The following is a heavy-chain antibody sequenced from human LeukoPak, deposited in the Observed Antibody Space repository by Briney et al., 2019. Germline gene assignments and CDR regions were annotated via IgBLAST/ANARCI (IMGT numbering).Heavy chain of an antibody. Sequence: PGRSLRLSCAASGFTFSSYGMHWVRQAPGKGLEWVAVISYDGSNKYYADSVKGRFTISRDNSKNTLYLQMNSLSAEDTAVYYCAKGMSYDFWSTLDYWGQGTLVTVSS. D-gene: IGHD3-3*01. V-gene: IGHV3-30*18. J-gene: IGHJ4*02. CDR2: ISYDGSNK. CDR3: AKGMSYDFWSTLDY. CDR1: GFTFSSYG.